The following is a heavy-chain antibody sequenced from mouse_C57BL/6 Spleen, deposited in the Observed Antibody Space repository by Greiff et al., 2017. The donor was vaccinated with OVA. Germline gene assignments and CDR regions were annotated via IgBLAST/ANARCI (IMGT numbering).Heavy chain of an antibody. CDR1: GFTFSSYT. D-gene: IGHD4-1*01. CDR3: SRRETLYWDGCDD. CDR2: ISGGGGNT. V-gene: IGHV5-9*01. Sequence: EVQLVQSGRGLVKPGGSLTLSCAASGFTFSSYTMSWVRQTPGKSPEWVATISGGGGNTDYQDSVKGRFTITRDTAKTTLYLQMSSLRSEDTALYDCSRRETLYWDGCDDGGKGTTLTVSS. J-gene: IGHJ2*01.